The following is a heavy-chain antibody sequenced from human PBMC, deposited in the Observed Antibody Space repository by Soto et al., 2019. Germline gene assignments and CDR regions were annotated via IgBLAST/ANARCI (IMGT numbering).Heavy chain of an antibody. Sequence: QVQLQESGPGLVKPSETLSLTCTLSGDPITSGGFYWTWIRQHPAKGLEWIGYIYYSGVTYYNPYLKSRATIAVDTSKNQCSLNLSSVSAADTAMYYCARDLRGRRSGRFDPWGQGTLVTVSS. CDR2: IYYSGVT. J-gene: IGHJ5*02. D-gene: IGHD3-10*01. CDR1: GDPITSGGFY. V-gene: IGHV4-31*03. CDR3: ARDLRGRRSGRFDP.